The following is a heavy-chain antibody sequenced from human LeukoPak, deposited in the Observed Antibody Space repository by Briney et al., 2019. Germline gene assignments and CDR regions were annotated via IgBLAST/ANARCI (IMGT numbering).Heavy chain of an antibody. D-gene: IGHD6-13*01. CDR1: GFTFSSYT. CDR2: ISYDGSKE. V-gene: IGHV3-30-3*01. J-gene: IGHJ4*02. Sequence: GGSLRLSCAASGFTFSSYTMHWVRQAQGWGLEWVAIISYDGSKEYYADSVRGRFTISRDNSENTLYLQMSGLRAEDTAVYYCARAYSSSWYAAYWGQGTLVTVSS. CDR3: ARAYSSSWYAAY.